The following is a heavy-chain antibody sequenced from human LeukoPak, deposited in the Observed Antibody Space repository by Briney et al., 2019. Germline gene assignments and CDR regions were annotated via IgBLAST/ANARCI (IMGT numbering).Heavy chain of an antibody. CDR1: GGSISSYY. D-gene: IGHD6-13*01. CDR2: IYYSGST. V-gene: IGHV4-59*04. Sequence: SETLSLTCTVSGGSISSYYWSWIRQPPGKGLEWIGYIYYSGSTYYNPSLKSRVTISVDTSKNQFSLKLSSVTAADTAVYYCATQSSSWNDYYFDYWGQGTLVTVSS. CDR3: ATQSSSWNDYYFDY. J-gene: IGHJ4*02.